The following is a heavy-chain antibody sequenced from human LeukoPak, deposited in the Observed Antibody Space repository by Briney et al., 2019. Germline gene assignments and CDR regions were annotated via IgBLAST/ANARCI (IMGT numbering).Heavy chain of an antibody. J-gene: IGHJ4*02. Sequence: SVKVSCKASGGTFSSYAISWVRQAPEQGLEWMGGIIPIFGTANYAQKFQGRVTITADKSTSTAYMELSSLRSEDTAVYYCARHSLGRFLAYYFDYWGQGTLVTVSS. V-gene: IGHV1-69*06. CDR3: ARHSLGRFLAYYFDY. CDR2: IIPIFGTA. D-gene: IGHD3/OR15-3a*01. CDR1: GGTFSSYA.